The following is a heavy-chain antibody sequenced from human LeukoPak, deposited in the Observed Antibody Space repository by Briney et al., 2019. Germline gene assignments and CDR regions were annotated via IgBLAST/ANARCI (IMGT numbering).Heavy chain of an antibody. CDR2: IIPILGTA. V-gene: IGHV1-69*11. Sequence: SVKVSCKXSGGTFSSYGISWVRQAPGQGLEWMGRIIPILGTANNAQKFQGRVTITTDESTSTAYMELSSLRSEDTAVYYCARDDGYSSSWYVLDHWGQGTLVTVSS. D-gene: IGHD6-13*01. CDR1: GGTFSSYG. CDR3: ARDDGYSSSWYVLDH. J-gene: IGHJ4*02.